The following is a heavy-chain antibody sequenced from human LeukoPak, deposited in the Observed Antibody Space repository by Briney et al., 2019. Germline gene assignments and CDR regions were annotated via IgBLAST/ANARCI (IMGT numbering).Heavy chain of an antibody. V-gene: IGHV3-23*01. CDR2: IGGGGGST. CDR3: ASSDGYSIKRCMDV. D-gene: IGHD5-24*01. CDR1: GFTFNTYA. J-gene: IGHJ6*02. Sequence: PGGSLRLSCAASGFTFNTYAMSWVRQAPGKGLEWVSGIGGGGGSTYYTDSVKGRFTISRDTSKNTLYLQMNSLRAEDTAAYYCASSDGYSIKRCMDVWGQGTTVTVSS.